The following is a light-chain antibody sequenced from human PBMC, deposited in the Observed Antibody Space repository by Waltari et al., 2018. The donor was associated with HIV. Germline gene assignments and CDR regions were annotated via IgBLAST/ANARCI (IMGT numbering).Light chain of an antibody. J-gene: IGLJ2*01. Sequence: QSALTQPASVSGSPGQSITISCTGTSSDVGSYNYVSWYQQHPGKVPKLMIYEVSNRPSGVSSRFSGSKSGNTASLTISGLQAEDEADYYCSSYTSSNTVLFGGGTKLTVL. CDR3: SSYTSSNTVL. CDR1: SSDVGSYNY. V-gene: IGLV2-14*01. CDR2: EVS.